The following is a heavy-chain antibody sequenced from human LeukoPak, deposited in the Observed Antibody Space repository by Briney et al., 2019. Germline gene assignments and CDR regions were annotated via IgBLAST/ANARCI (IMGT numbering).Heavy chain of an antibody. Sequence: ASVKVSCKASGYTFTNYSMNWVRQAPGQGPEWMGCINPNTRNPTYAHCFTGRFAFSLDTSVSTAYLQINSLKAEDTAVYYWARVSVLYYDFGSGYAGMGATDAFDIWGQGTMVTASS. D-gene: IGHD3-3*01. CDR3: ARVSVLYYDFGSGYAGMGATDAFDI. V-gene: IGHV7-4-1*02. J-gene: IGHJ3*02. CDR1: GYTFTNYS. CDR2: INPNTRNP.